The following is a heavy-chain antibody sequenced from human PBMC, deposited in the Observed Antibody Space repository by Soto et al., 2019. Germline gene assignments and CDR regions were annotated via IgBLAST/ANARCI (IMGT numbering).Heavy chain of an antibody. Sequence: PGGSLRLSCAASGFTFSSYAMSWVRQAPGKGLEWVSAISGSGGSTYYADSVKGRFTISRDNSKNTLYLQMNSLRAEDTAVYYCVPDVVLIATTGYWGQGTLVTVSS. CDR3: VPDVVLIATTGY. CDR2: ISGSGGST. D-gene: IGHD3-16*01. J-gene: IGHJ4*02. CDR1: GFTFSSYA. V-gene: IGHV3-23*01.